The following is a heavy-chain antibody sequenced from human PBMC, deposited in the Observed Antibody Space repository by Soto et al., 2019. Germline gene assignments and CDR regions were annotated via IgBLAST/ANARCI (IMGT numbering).Heavy chain of an antibody. CDR3: ARMIAASGHYGMDV. CDR2: INPNSGGT. CDR1: GYTVTAYY. V-gene: IGHV1-2*04. Sequence: QVQLVQSGAEVKKPGASVKVSCKASGYTVTAYYVHWVRQAPGQGLEWMGWINPNSGGTNYAQKFQGWVTMTRDTXSSTVYMELSRLRFDDTAVYYCARMIAASGHYGMDVWGQGTTVTVSS. D-gene: IGHD6-13*01. J-gene: IGHJ6*02.